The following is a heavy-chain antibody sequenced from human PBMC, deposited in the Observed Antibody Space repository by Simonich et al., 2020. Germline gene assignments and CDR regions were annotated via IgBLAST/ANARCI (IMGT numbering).Heavy chain of an antibody. D-gene: IGHD6-6*01. CDR2: INHSGST. CDR1: GGSFSGCY. Sequence: QVQLQQWGAGLLKPSETLSLTCAVYGGSFSGCYWSWIRQPPGKGLEWIGEINHSGSTNYNPSLKSRVTISVDTSKNQFSRKLSSVTAADTAVYYCARRYYSTSFDYWGQGTLVTVSS. CDR3: ARRYYSTSFDY. V-gene: IGHV4-34*01. J-gene: IGHJ4*02.